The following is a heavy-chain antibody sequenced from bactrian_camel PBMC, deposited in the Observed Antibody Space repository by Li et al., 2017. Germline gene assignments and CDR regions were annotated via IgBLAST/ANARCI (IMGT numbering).Heavy chain of an antibody. CDR1: GSTGGRKL. D-gene: IGHD2*01. V-gene: IGHV3S53*01. CDR2: IDSDGIA. J-gene: IGHJ4*01. Sequence: HVQLVESGGGSVQAGGSLTLSCLVASGSTGGRKLMAWFRQTPGNEREGVAAIDSDGIASYADSVKGRFTVSRDNANNTVNLMMNSLKPEDTVMYYCAANFGPYCSGPYLARRANFLGQGTQVTVS.